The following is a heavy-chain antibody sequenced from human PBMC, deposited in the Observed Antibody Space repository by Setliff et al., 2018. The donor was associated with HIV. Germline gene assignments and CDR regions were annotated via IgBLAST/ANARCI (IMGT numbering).Heavy chain of an antibody. D-gene: IGHD3-10*01. CDR2: IYYSGST. Sequence: SETLSLTCTVSGGSISSSSYYWGWIRQPPGKGLEWIGSIYYSGSTYYNPSLKSRVTISVDTSKNQFSLKLSSVTAADTAVYYCARGAPYGSGRHRWNSWGQGTLVTVSS. CDR3: ARGAPYGSGRHRWNS. V-gene: IGHV4-39*01. J-gene: IGHJ4*02. CDR1: GGSISSSSYY.